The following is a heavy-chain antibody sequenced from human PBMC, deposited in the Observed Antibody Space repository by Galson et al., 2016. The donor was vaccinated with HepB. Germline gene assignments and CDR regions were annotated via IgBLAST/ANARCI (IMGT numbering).Heavy chain of an antibody. V-gene: IGHV1-46*01. Sequence: SVKVSCKASGDSFTNYFIHWVRQAPGQGLEWVGLINSGGGSTFYAQKFRGRVTLTRDAAASTVFMEVSSLTSEDTAVYYCARDFASSPGDIVVVAAARNWFDSWGQGTLVTVSS. D-gene: IGHD2-15*01. CDR1: GDSFTNYF. J-gene: IGHJ5*01. CDR2: INSGGGST. CDR3: ARDFASSPGDIVVVAAARNWFDS.